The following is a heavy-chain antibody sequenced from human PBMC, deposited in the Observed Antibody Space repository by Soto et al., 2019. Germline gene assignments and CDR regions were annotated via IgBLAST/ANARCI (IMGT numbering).Heavy chain of an antibody. CDR1: GFTFTRYS. CDR2: ISSTTNYI. V-gene: IGHV3-21*01. Sequence: EVQLVESGGGLVKPGGSLRLSCAASGFTFTRYSMNWVRQAPGKGLEWVSSISSTTNYIYYAVSMKGRFTVSRDNAKNSVYLEMNSLSAADTAVYYCARESEDLTSNFDYWGQGTLVTVSS. CDR3: ARESEDLTSNFDY. J-gene: IGHJ4*02.